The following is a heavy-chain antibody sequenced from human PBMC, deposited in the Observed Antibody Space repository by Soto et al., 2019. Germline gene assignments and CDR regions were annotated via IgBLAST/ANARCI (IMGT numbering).Heavy chain of an antibody. Sequence: SVKVSCKASGYIFTEYHIHWVRQAPGQGLECMGWINTITGSAGYAQKFQGRVTITADESTNTAYMELSSLRSEDTAVYYCASDHYYGSGSSDYYCYGMDVWGQGTTVTVS. CDR2: INTITGSA. CDR3: ASDHYYGSGSSDYYCYGMDV. D-gene: IGHD3-10*01. J-gene: IGHJ6*02. V-gene: IGHV1-69*13. CDR1: GYIFTEYH.